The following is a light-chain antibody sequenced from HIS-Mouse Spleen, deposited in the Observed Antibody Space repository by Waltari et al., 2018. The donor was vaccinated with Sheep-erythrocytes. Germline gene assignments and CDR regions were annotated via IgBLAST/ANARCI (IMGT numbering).Light chain of an antibody. CDR3: QAWDSSTVV. V-gene: IGLV3-1*01. J-gene: IGLJ2*01. Sequence: SYELTQPPSVSVSPGQTASITCSGDKLGDKYACWYQQKPGHSPVLVIYRDSKRPSGIPERFSGSNSGNTATLTISGTQAMDEADYYCQAWDSSTVVFGGGTKLTVL. CDR1: KLGDKY. CDR2: RDS.